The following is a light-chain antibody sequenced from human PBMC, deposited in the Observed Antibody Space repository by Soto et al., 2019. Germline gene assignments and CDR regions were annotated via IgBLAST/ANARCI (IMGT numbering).Light chain of an antibody. CDR3: PHSTIPPSP. Sequence: EIAVTQSPANVSLYTGERASLSCSASQSAGNFLAWYQQKPGQAPRLLIYYISTRATGIPARFSGSGSETDFTLTVSSLRSEDSAVYYCPHSTIPPSPFGQGTLLDIK. V-gene: IGKV3D-15*01. CDR1: QSAGNF. CDR2: YIS. J-gene: IGKJ5*01.